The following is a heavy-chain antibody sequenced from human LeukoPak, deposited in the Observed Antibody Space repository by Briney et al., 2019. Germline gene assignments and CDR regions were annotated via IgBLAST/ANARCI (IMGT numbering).Heavy chain of an antibody. CDR1: GFTVSSNY. CDR3: AKDGGNYYDSSGYYFFDY. V-gene: IGHV3-53*01. J-gene: IGHJ4*02. Sequence: PGGSLRLSCAASGFTVSSNYMSWVRQAPGKGLEWVSVIYSGGSTYYADSVKGRFTISRDNSKNTLYLQMSSLRAEDTAVYYCAKDGGNYYDSSGYYFFDYWGQGTLVTVSS. D-gene: IGHD3-22*01. CDR2: IYSGGST.